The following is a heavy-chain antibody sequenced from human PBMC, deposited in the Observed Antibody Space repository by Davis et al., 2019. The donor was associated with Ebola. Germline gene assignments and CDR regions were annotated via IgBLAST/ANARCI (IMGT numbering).Heavy chain of an antibody. D-gene: IGHD3-10*01. CDR3: AREEGLWFGESYYYYYGMDV. Sequence: SETLSLTCTVSGGSVSNYYWSWIRQPPGKGLEWIGYIYYSGNTNYNPSLKSRVTISVDTSKNQFSLKLSSVTAADTAVYYCAREEGLWFGESYYYYYGMDVWGQGTTVTVSS. V-gene: IGHV4-59*02. CDR1: GGSVSNYY. J-gene: IGHJ6*02. CDR2: IYYSGNT.